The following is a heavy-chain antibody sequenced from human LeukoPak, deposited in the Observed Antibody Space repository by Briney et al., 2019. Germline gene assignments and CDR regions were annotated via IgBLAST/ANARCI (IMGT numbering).Heavy chain of an antibody. CDR3: ARDHPYGGFLDY. CDR1: GFTFSSYA. J-gene: IGHJ4*02. V-gene: IGHV3-30-3*01. D-gene: IGHD3-16*01. Sequence: GGSLRLSCAASGFTFSSYAMHWVRQAPGKGLEWVAVISYDGSNKYYADSVKGRFTISRDNSKNTLYLQMNSLRAEDTAVYYCARDHPYGGFLDYWGQGTLVTVSS. CDR2: ISYDGSNK.